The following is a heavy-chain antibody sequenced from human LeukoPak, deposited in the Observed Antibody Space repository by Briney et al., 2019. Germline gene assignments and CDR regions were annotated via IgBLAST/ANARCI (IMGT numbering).Heavy chain of an antibody. CDR3: VKRPVVGGTTGKYFDH. V-gene: IGHV3-7*02. CDR2: IKQDGSEK. J-gene: IGHJ4*02. Sequence: AGGSLRLSRVASGFTFSNYWMSWVRQAPGKGLEWVANIKQDGSEKYYVDSVKGRFTISRDNAKNSLFLQMNSLRAEDTAVYYCVKRPVVGGTTGKYFDHWGQGTLVTVSA. D-gene: IGHD1-26*01. CDR1: GFTFSNYW.